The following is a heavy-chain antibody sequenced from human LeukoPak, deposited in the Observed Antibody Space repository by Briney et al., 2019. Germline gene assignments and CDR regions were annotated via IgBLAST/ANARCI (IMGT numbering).Heavy chain of an antibody. CDR3: ARISLIRGIIPPFDY. Sequence: SETLSLTCTVSGASISKSDYYWGWIRQPPGKGLEWIATIYYSGSTYYNPSLKSRVIISVDTSKSQFSLQLSSVTATGTAVYYCARISLIRGIIPPFDYWGQGTLVTVSS. CDR1: GASISKSDYY. V-gene: IGHV4-39*01. J-gene: IGHJ4*02. D-gene: IGHD3-10*01. CDR2: IYYSGST.